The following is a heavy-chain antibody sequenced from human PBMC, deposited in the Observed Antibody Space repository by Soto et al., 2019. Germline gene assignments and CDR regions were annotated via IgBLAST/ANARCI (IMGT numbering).Heavy chain of an antibody. Sequence: ASVKVSCKASGYTFTGQYVHWLRQAPGQGLEWMGWINPNSGGTNYAPKFLGRVTTSRDTSINTAYMELSRLTSDDTAVYYCASAVTTADFDYWGQGTLVTSPQ. D-gene: IGHD4-17*01. CDR3: ASAVTTADFDY. CDR1: GYTFTGQY. CDR2: INPNSGGT. V-gene: IGHV1-2*02. J-gene: IGHJ4*02.